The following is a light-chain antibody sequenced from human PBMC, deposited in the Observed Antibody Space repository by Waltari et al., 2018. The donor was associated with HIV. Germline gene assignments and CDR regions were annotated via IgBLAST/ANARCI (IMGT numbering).Light chain of an antibody. J-gene: IGLJ3*02. V-gene: IGLV3-1*01. Sequence: SFELTQPPSVSVSPGQTASITCSGDKLGDKYVCWFQQRPGQSPVEVIYQDDKRHSGIPERFSGSNSGNTATLTISETQIMDEADYYCQAWGTNTAVFGGGTKLTVL. CDR2: QDD. CDR3: QAWGTNTAV. CDR1: KLGDKY.